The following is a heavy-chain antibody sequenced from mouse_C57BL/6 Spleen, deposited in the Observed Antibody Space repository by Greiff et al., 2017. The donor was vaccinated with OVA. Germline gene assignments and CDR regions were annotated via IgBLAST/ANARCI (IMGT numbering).Heavy chain of an antibody. CDR1: GYTFTDYY. D-gene: IGHD2-3*01. J-gene: IGHJ1*03. V-gene: IGHV1-26*01. CDR2: INPNNGGT. CDR3: ARWWFYDGYYEWCFDD. Sequence: VQLQQSGPELVKPGASVKISCKASGYTFTDYYMNWVKQSPGQSLEWIGDINPNNGGTSYKQKFKGKATLTVDTSSSTAYMELRSLTAEDSAVYYGARWWFYDGYYEWCFDDWGTGTTVTVSS.